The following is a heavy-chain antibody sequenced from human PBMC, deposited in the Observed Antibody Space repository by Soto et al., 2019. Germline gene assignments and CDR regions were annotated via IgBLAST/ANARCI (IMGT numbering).Heavy chain of an antibody. V-gene: IGHV1-46*01. CDR1: GYTFTSYY. CDR3: ARDLERDDSSGYYYTLDY. CDR2: INPSGGST. D-gene: IGHD3-22*01. J-gene: IGHJ4*02. Sequence: ASVKVSCKASGYTFTSYYMHWVRQAPGQGLEWMGIINPSGGSTSYAQKYQGRVTMTRDTSTSTVYMELSSLRSEDTAVYYCARDLERDDSSGYYYTLDYWGQGTLVTVSS.